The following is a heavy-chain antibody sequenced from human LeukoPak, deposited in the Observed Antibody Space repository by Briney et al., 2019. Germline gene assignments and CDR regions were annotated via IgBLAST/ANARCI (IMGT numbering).Heavy chain of an antibody. CDR2: IGSSSRYI. CDR1: GFTFSHDR. J-gene: IGHJ4*02. V-gene: IGHV3-21*01. CDR3: AKDVGPGSYSASDY. Sequence: GGSLRLSCAASGFTFSHDRVNWVRQAPGKGLEWVSFIGSSSRYIYYADSVKGRFTISRDDAKKSLYLQMNSLRAEDTDVYSGAKDVGPGSYSASDYWGQGTLVTVSS. D-gene: IGHD3-10*01.